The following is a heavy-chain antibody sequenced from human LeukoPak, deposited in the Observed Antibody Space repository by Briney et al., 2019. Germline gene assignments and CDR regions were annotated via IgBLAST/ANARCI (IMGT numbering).Heavy chain of an antibody. J-gene: IGHJ4*02. CDR3: AKNSGYNWQYFFDY. D-gene: IGHD6-25*01. CDR2: IDGGGGPT. Sequence: PGGSLRLSCAASGFTFRNYAMSWVRQAPGKGLEWVSVIDGGGGPTYYADSVKGRFTISRDNSKNTLYLQMNSLRDEDVAVYFCAKNSGYNWQYFFDYWGQGTLVTVSS. CDR1: GFTFRNYA. V-gene: IGHV3-23*01.